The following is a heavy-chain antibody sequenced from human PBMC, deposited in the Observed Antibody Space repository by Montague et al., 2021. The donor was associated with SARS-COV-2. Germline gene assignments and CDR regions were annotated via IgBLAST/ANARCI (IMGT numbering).Heavy chain of an antibody. CDR3: ARWYYGSGSYPH. CDR1: GYSISSGYY. V-gene: IGHV4-38-2*01. CDR2: IYHSGGT. Sequence: SETLSLTCSVSGYSISSGYYCGWLRQPPGKRLEWIGNIYHSGGTYYSPSLKCRVTVSVDTSKNQFSLRLSSVTAADTAVYYCARWYYGSGSYPHWGQGTLVTVSS. J-gene: IGHJ4*02. D-gene: IGHD3-10*01.